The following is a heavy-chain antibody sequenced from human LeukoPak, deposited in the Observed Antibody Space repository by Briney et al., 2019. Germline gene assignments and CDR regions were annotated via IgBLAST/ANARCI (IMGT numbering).Heavy chain of an antibody. Sequence: GGSLRLSCAASGFTFSNYWMHWVRQAPGKGLMWVSRINGDGTSTNYADSVKGRFTISRDNSKNTLYLQINTLRAEDTAVYYCAKGIYSSGWSYFHYWGHGTLVTVPS. D-gene: IGHD6-19*01. CDR2: INGDGTST. V-gene: IGHV3-74*01. J-gene: IGHJ4*01. CDR3: AKGIYSSGWSYFHY. CDR1: GFTFSNYW.